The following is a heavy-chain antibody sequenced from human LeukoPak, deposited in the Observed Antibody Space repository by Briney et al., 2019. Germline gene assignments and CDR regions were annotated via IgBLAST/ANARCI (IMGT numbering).Heavy chain of an antibody. V-gene: IGHV4-59*01. D-gene: IGHD1-26*01. J-gene: IGHJ4*02. CDR3: ARGPATAALYYFDY. CDR2: IYYSGST. CDR1: GGSFSGYY. Sequence: SETLSLTCAVYGGSFSGYYWSWIRQPPGKGLEWIGYIYYSGSTNYNPSLKSRVTISVDTSKNQFSLKLSSVTAADTAVYYCARGPATAALYYFDYWGQGTLVTVSS.